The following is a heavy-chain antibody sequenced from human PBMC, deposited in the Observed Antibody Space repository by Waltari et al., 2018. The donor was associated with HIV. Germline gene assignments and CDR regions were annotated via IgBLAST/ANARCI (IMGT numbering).Heavy chain of an antibody. V-gene: IGHV1-69*01. CDR3: AKDGFGLASDESGYPSSDYFQH. CDR2: IGPIVVTP. J-gene: IGHJ1*01. D-gene: IGHD3-3*01. CDR1: AGPVTTNP. Sequence: QGQRVQSGAAVKKLGSSVKVSRKASAGPVTTNPLNWVGLAPAEGLAWIGGIGPIVVTPNHAKKFKGRVTTTADEATSTAYMEVSSLRSEDKAVYFCAKDGFGLASDESGYPSSDYFQHWGQGTPVTVSS.